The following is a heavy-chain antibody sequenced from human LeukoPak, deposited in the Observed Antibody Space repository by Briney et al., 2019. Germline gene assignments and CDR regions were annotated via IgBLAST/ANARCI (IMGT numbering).Heavy chain of an antibody. V-gene: IGHV1-2*06. CDR1: GYTFAAYF. J-gene: IGHJ4*02. CDR2: INPNGGDT. D-gene: IGHD6-13*01. CDR3: ARVGFTSSWSNFDY. Sequence: ASVKVSCKASGYTFAAYFIRWVRQAPGQGLEWMGRINPNGGDTNYAQKFQGRVTMTGDTSISTAYMELSSLRSDDTAMYYCARVGFTSSWSNFDYWGQGTLVTVSS.